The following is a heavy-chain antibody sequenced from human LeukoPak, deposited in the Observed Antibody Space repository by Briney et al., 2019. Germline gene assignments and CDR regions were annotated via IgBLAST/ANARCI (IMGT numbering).Heavy chain of an antibody. CDR1: GFIFSSYS. CDR3: ARAGIAAAGKLD. J-gene: IGHJ4*02. Sequence: PGGSLRLSCAASGFIFSSYSMNWVRQAPGKGLEWVSTISSSSYIYYADSVKGRFTISRDNAKNSLYLQMNSLRAEDTAVYYCARAGIAAAGKLDWGQGTLVTVSS. V-gene: IGHV3-21*01. D-gene: IGHD6-13*01. CDR2: ISSSSYI.